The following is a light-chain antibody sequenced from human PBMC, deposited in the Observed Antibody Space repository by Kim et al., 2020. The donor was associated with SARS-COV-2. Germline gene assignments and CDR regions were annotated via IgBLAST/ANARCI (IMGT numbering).Light chain of an antibody. CDR2: DAS. CDR3: QQYNSYLYT. CDR1: QSISSW. J-gene: IGKJ2*01. Sequence: SSAVGDRVTITCRASQSISSWLAWYQQKPGKAPNLLIYDASSLESGVPSRFSGSGSGTEFTLTISSLQPDDFATYYCQQYNSYLYTFGQGTKLEIK. V-gene: IGKV1-5*01.